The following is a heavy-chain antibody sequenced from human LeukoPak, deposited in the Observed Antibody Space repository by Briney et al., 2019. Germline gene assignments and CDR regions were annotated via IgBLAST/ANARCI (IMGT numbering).Heavy chain of an antibody. Sequence: SETLSLTCTVSGGSIDSYYWSWIRHPPGKGLEWIGYIYYTGSTEYHPSLKSRVTISLDTSKNQFSLKLTSVTAADTAVYYCARVYQSAEYYFDYWGQGNLVSVSS. CDR3: ARVYQSAEYYFDY. CDR1: GGSIDSYY. V-gene: IGHV4-59*01. D-gene: IGHD2-2*01. J-gene: IGHJ4*02. CDR2: IYYTGST.